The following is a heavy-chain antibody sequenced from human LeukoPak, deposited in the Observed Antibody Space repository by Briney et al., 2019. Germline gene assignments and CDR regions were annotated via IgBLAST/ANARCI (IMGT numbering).Heavy chain of an antibody. D-gene: IGHD5-12*01. CDR2: INPNSGGT. CDR3: ASRYSGYDPTPPDY. Sequence: ASVKVSCKASGYTFTSYAMNWVRQAPGQGLEWMGWINPNSGGTNYAQKFQGRVTMTRDTSISTAYMELSRLRSDDTAVYYCASRYSGYDPTPPDYWGQGTLVTVSS. CDR1: GYTFTSYA. J-gene: IGHJ4*02. V-gene: IGHV1-2*02.